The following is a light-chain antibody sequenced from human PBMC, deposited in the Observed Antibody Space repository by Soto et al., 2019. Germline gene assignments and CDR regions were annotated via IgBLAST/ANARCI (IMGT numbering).Light chain of an antibody. CDR3: SSYTSSSLV. Sequence: QSALTQPASVSGSPGQSITISCTGTSSDVGGYNYVSWYQQHPGKAPKLMIYDVSNRPSGVSNRFSGSKSGNTASLTISGRQAEDEADYYCSSYTSSSLVFGTGTKVTVL. V-gene: IGLV2-14*01. CDR1: SSDVGGYNY. J-gene: IGLJ1*01. CDR2: DVS.